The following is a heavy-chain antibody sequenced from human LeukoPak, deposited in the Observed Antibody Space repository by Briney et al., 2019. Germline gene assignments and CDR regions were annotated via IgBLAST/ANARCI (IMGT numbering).Heavy chain of an antibody. V-gene: IGHV1-18*01. CDR2: ISAYNGNT. CDR1: GYTFTSYG. D-gene: IGHD3-10*01. CDR3: ARDTPYYYGSGSYYIDY. Sequence: ASVKVSCKASGYTFTSYGISWVRQAPGQGLEWMGWISAYNGNTNYAQKLQGRVTMTTDTSTSTAYMELRSLRSDDTAVYYCARDTPYYYGSGSYYIDYWGQGTLVTVSS. J-gene: IGHJ4*02.